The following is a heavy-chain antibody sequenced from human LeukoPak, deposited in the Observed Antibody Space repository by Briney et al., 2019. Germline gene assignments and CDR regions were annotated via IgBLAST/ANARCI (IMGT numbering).Heavy chain of an antibody. CDR2: ISNSGGST. CDR3: AKDLTVGDYSWAFDI. V-gene: IGHV3-23*01. Sequence: PGGSLRLSCAASGFTFSSYAMSWVRQAPGKGLEWVSAISNSGGSTYYADSVKGRFTISRDNSKNTLYLQMNSLRAEDTAIYYCAKDLTVGDYSWAFDIWGQGTMVTVSS. CDR1: GFTFSSYA. J-gene: IGHJ3*02. D-gene: IGHD1-26*01.